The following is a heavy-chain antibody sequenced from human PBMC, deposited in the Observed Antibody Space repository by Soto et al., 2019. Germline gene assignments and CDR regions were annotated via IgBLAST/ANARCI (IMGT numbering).Heavy chain of an antibody. D-gene: IGHD2-15*01. Sequence: QVQLVQSGAEVKKPGSSVKVSCKASGGTFSSYAISWVRQAPGHGLEWMGGIIPIFGTANYAQKFQGRVTITADESTSRAYTELISMRSEDTAVYYCGAVGCRAGSCYSFYYGMDVWGQRTTVTVAS. CDR1: GGTFSSYA. CDR3: GAVGCRAGSCYSFYYGMDV. J-gene: IGHJ6*01. V-gene: IGHV1-69*12. CDR2: IIPIFGTA.